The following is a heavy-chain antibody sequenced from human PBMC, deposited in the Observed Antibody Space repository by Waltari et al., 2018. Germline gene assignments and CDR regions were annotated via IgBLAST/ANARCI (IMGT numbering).Heavy chain of an antibody. Sequence: EVRLLESGGGLVQPGGSLRLSCAASGFTFSSYAMTWVRQAPGKGLDWVSNIRDCGGSTYYADSVKGRFTSSRDNSKITLYLQMSSLRVEDTAIYYCGKLDYDGNGFPNYFDHWGQGTLVTVSS. J-gene: IGHJ4*02. V-gene: IGHV3-23*01. CDR3: GKLDYDGNGFPNYFDH. CDR1: GFTFSSYA. D-gene: IGHD3-22*01. CDR2: IRDCGGST.